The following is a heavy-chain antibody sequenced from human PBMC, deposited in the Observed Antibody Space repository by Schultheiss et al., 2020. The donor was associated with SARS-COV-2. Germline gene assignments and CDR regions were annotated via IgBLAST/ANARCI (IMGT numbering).Heavy chain of an antibody. CDR2: ISGSRTYI. J-gene: IGHJ6*02. CDR1: GFTFSSYA. V-gene: IGHV3-21*01. Sequence: GGSLRLSCAASGFTFSSYAMSWVRQAPGKGLEWVSSISGSRTYIYYADSVKGRFTISRDNAKNSLYLQMNSLRAEDTAVYYCAREALTGTIEYGMDVWGQGTTVTVSS. CDR3: AREALTGTIEYGMDV. D-gene: IGHD1-7*01.